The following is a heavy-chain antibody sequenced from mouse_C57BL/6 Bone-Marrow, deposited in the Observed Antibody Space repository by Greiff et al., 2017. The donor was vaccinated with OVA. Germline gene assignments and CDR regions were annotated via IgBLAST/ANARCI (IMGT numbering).Heavy chain of an antibody. CDR2: ISYDGSN. Sequence: VQLKESGPGLVKPSQSLSLTCSVTGYSITSGYYWNWIRQFPGNKLEWMGYISYDGSNNYNPSLKNRISITRDKSKNQFFLKLNSVTTEDTATYYCARNWDGDYWGQGPTLTVSS. J-gene: IGHJ2*01. CDR3: ARNWDGDY. CDR1: GYSITSGYY. D-gene: IGHD4-1*01. V-gene: IGHV3-6*01.